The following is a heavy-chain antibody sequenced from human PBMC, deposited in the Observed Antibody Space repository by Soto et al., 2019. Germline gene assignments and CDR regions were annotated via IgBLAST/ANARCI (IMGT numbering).Heavy chain of an antibody. CDR1: GFTFSNAW. D-gene: IGHD1-1*01. J-gene: IGHJ4*02. CDR3: TTHKGRLEPPTNDF. V-gene: IGHV3-15*01. Sequence: EVQLVESGGGLVKPGWSLRLSCAGSGFTFSNAWMSWLRRAPGKGLEWVDRITSAAYGGAIDDAAPVKGRVTISRDDSKNALFLQMNNLRAEDTDVYCCTTHKGRLEPPTNDFWGQGTPVIVSS. CDR2: ITSAAYGGAI.